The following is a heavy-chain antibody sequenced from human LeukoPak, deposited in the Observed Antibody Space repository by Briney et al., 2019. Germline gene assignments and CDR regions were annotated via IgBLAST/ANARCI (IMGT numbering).Heavy chain of an antibody. V-gene: IGHV3-30*04. D-gene: IGHD6-13*01. CDR1: GFTFSSYA. J-gene: IGHJ5*02. Sequence: PGGPLSSSCAASGFTFSSYAMHWVRQAPGKGLGGVAVISYDGSNKYYADSVKGRFTISRDNSKNTLYLQMNSLRAEDTAVYYCARVRLAARNWFDPWGQGTLVTVSS. CDR3: ARVRLAARNWFDP. CDR2: ISYDGSNK.